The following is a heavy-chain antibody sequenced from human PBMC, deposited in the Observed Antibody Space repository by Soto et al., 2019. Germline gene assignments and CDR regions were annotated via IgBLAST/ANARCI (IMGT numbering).Heavy chain of an antibody. Sequence: QITLKESGPTLVKPTQTLTLTCHFSGFSLTTSGVGVGWIRQPPGKALERLALIYWDDDKSYSPSLKSRLTSTTDTATNQVVLTMTNMDPADTATYFCAHRTTTVTWWFDPWGQGTLVTVSS. V-gene: IGHV2-5*02. CDR1: GFSLTTSGVG. J-gene: IGHJ5*02. CDR2: IYWDDDK. D-gene: IGHD4-17*01. CDR3: AHRTTTVTWWFDP.